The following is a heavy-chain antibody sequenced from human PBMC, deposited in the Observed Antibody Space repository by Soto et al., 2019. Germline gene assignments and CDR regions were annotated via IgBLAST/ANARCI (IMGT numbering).Heavy chain of an antibody. CDR1: GFTFSSYG. V-gene: IGHV3-33*01. J-gene: IGHJ6*03. D-gene: IGHD1-26*01. CDR3: AGLISGASRVGYYYMDV. Sequence: GGSLRLPCAASGFTFSSYGMHWVRPAPGKGLEWVAVIWYDGSNKYYADSVKGRFTISRDNSKNTLYLQMNSLRAEDTAVYYGAGLISGASRVGYYYMDVWGKGTTVTVSS. CDR2: IWYDGSNK.